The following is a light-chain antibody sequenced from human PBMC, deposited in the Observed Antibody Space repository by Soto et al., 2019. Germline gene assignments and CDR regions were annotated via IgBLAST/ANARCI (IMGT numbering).Light chain of an antibody. CDR1: SSDVGNYNL. CDR3: CSYAGSSTDV. CDR2: EGS. Sequence: QSALTQPASVSGSPGQSITISCTGTSSDVGNYNLVSWYQQHPGKAPKLMIYEGSKRPSGVSNRFSGSKSGNTASLTISILQAEDEADYYCCSYAGSSTDVFGTGTKVTVL. J-gene: IGLJ1*01. V-gene: IGLV2-23*01.